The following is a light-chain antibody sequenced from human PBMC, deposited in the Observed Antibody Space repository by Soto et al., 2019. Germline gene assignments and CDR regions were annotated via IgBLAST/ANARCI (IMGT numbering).Light chain of an antibody. CDR1: QGVSSY. CDR2: DAS. Sequence: EIVLTQSPATLSLSPGEISTLSCRASQGVSSYLAWYQQKPGQAPRLLIYDASNRATGIPARFSGSGPGTDFTLTIRSLEPEDSAVYYCQQYNNWPPWTCGQGTKGDIK. V-gene: IGKV3D-11*01. CDR3: QQYNNWPPWT. J-gene: IGKJ1*01.